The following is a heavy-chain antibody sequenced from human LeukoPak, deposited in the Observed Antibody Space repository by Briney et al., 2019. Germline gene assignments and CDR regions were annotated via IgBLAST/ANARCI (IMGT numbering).Heavy chain of an antibody. CDR1: GGSMNIYY. V-gene: IGHV4-59*01. CDR3: ARTLSSSGSPWFDP. Sequence: SETLSLTCTVAGGSMNIYYWSWIRQPPGKGLEWIGYIYYSGSPNYNPSLKSRVTISVDTSKNQFSLKLSSVTAADTAVYYCARTLSSSGSPWFDPWGQGTLVTVSS. CDR2: IYYSGSP. D-gene: IGHD6-6*01. J-gene: IGHJ5*02.